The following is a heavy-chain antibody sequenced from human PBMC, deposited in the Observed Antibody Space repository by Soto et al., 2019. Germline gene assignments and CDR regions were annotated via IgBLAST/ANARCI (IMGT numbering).Heavy chain of an antibody. Sequence: GGSLRLSCAASGVNFSSYSMNWVRQAPGKGLEWVSYISSSSSTIYYADSVKGRFTISRDNAKNSLYLQMNSLRDEDTAVYYCAREHSSSGLHFFEPWGQGTLVTVSS. J-gene: IGHJ5*02. V-gene: IGHV3-48*02. CDR1: GVNFSSYS. D-gene: IGHD6-6*01. CDR2: ISSSSSTI. CDR3: AREHSSSGLHFFEP.